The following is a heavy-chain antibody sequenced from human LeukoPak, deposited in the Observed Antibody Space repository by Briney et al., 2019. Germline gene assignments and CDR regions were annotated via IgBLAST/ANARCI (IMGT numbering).Heavy chain of an antibody. CDR2: INPDGSST. CDR1: GFIFSTYW. V-gene: IGHV3-74*01. J-gene: IGHJ4*02. CDR3: ARGGLEPVDY. Sequence: PGGSLRLSCAACGFIFSTYWMHWVRQAPGKGLVWVSRINPDGSSTSYADSVKGRLTISRDNAKNTLYLQMSSLRADDTAVYYCARGGLEPVDYWGQGTLVTVSS. D-gene: IGHD1-1*01.